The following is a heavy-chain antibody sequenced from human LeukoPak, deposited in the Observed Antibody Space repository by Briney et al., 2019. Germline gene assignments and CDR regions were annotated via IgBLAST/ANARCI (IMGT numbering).Heavy chain of an antibody. Sequence: PGGSLRLSCAASGFAFGTYAMTWVRQAPGKGLEWVSTVHSSGHTYYSDSVRGRFVISRDNSKNTLYLQMNSLRAEDTAVYYCARDQYYDSSGYYDYWGQGTLVTVSS. J-gene: IGHJ4*02. CDR2: VHSSGHT. CDR3: ARDQYYDSSGYYDY. D-gene: IGHD3-22*01. CDR1: GFAFGTYA. V-gene: IGHV3-66*01.